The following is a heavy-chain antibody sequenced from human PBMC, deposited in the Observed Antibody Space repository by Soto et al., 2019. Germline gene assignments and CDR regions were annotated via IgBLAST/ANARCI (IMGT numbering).Heavy chain of an antibody. J-gene: IGHJ5*02. V-gene: IGHV4-59*01. Sequence: SETLSLTCTVSGGSISSYYWSWIRQPPGKGLEWIGYIYYSGSTNYNPSLKSRVTISVDTSKNQFSLKLSSVTAADTAVYYCARVGGSYYWFDPWGQGTLVTVSS. CDR1: GGSISSYY. D-gene: IGHD1-26*01. CDR3: ARVGGSYYWFDP. CDR2: IYYSGST.